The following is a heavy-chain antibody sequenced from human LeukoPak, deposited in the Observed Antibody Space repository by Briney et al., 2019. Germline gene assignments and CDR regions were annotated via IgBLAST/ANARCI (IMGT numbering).Heavy chain of an antibody. CDR2: INWNGGST. CDR3: GKGPYYYYYYMDV. J-gene: IGHJ6*03. Sequence: PGGSLRLSCAASGFTFDDYGMSWVRQAPGKGLEWVSGINWNGGSTGYADSVKGRFTVSRDNAKNSLYLQMNSLRAEDTALYYCGKGPYYYYYYMDVWGKGTTVTVSS. CDR1: GFTFDDYG. V-gene: IGHV3-20*04.